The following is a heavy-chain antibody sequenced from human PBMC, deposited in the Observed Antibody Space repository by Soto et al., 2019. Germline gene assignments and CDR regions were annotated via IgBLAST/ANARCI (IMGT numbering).Heavy chain of an antibody. CDR2: ISYDGSNK. V-gene: IGHV3-30*18. CDR1: GFTFSSYG. Sequence: QVQLVESGGGVVQPGRSLRLSCAASGFTFSSYGMHWVRQAPGKGLEWVAVISYDGSNKYYADSVKGRFTISRDNSKNTLYLQMNSLRAEDTAVYYCAKVPGSYSLEGAFDIWGQGTMVTVSS. J-gene: IGHJ3*02. D-gene: IGHD1-26*01. CDR3: AKVPGSYSLEGAFDI.